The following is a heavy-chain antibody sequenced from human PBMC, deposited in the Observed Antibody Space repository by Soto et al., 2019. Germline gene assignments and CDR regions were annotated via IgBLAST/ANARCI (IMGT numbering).Heavy chain of an antibody. CDR3: ARGECSSTRCSRTPFGY. J-gene: IGHJ4*02. CDR2: IYYSGST. Sequence: QVQLHESGPGLVKPSETLSLTCTVSGGSISSYYWSWIRQPPGKGLEWIGYIYYSGSTNYNPSLKSRVTISADTSKYRFTLKLSSVTAEDTAVYYCARGECSSTRCSRTPFGYWGQGSLVTVS. CDR1: GGSISSYY. V-gene: IGHV4-59*01. D-gene: IGHD2-2*01.